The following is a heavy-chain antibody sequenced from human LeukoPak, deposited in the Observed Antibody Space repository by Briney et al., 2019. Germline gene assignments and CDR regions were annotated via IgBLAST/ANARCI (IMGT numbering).Heavy chain of an antibody. V-gene: IGHV3-66*01. CDR1: GFTVSNFY. J-gene: IGHJ4*02. CDR3: ARVASSG. Sequence: GGSLRLSCAASGFTVSNFYMSWVRQAPGKGLEWVSVIYSGGSTYSADSVKGRFTMSRDNSKNTLFLQMNSLRVEDTVVYYCARVASSGWGQGTLVIVSS. CDR2: IYSGGST. D-gene: IGHD6-19*01.